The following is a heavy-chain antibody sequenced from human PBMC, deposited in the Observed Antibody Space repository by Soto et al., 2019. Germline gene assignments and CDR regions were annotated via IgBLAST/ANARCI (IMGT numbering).Heavy chain of an antibody. CDR1: VGSISSGGYY. J-gene: IGHJ4*02. Sequence: SETLCLTCTFSVGSISSGGYYWSWIRQHPGKGLEWIGYIYYSGSTYYNPSLKSRVTVSVETSKNQFSLKLSSVTAADTAVYYCARDHRTWRVFDYWGQGTMVTVSS. D-gene: IGHD6-19*01. V-gene: IGHV4-31*03. CDR3: ARDHRTWRVFDY. CDR2: IYYSGST.